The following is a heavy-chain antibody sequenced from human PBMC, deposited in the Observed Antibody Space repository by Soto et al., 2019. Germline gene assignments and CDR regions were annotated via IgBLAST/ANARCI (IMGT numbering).Heavy chain of an antibody. CDR1: EFTFSSFW. D-gene: IGHD2-21*02. V-gene: IGHV3-7*01. CDR3: VSAPCAIVRCGCGDDCLRLL. CDR2: LNEDGRVT. Sequence: EVQLVESGGGLVQPGGSLRLSCAASEFTFSSFWMGWVRQAPRKGLEWLANLNEDGRVTHYVDSVKGPFTISRDNVNNPMFLQRNSLRGQDTGVYYGVSAPCAIVRCGCGDDCLRLLGGQGTLVTVSS. J-gene: IGHJ4*02.